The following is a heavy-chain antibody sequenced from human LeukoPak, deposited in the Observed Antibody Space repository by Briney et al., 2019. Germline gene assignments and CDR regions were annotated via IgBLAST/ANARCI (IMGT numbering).Heavy chain of an antibody. Sequence: SETLSLTRTVSGGSSSSSNYYWDWIRQPPGKGLEWIGSIYYSGTTYYNPSLKSRVTISVDTSKNQFSLKLSSVTAADTAVYYCARGTMTTVTYYFDYWGQGTLVTVFS. CDR3: ARGTMTTVTYYFDY. CDR1: GGSSSSSNYY. D-gene: IGHD4-17*01. J-gene: IGHJ4*02. CDR2: IYYSGTT. V-gene: IGHV4-39*07.